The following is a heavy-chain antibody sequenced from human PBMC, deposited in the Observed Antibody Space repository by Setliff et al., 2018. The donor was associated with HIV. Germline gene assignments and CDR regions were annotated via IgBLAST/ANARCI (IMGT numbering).Heavy chain of an antibody. CDR3: AHLTEHYYDSSGYYS. V-gene: IGHV2-5*02. CDR2: IYWDADK. D-gene: IGHD3-22*01. Sequence: SGPTLVNPTQTLTLTCTFSGFSLSTNGVGVGWIRQPPGKALEWLALIYWDADKRYSPSLKNRLTITKDTSKNQVLLTMTNMDPVDTATYYCAHLTEHYYDSSGYYSWGQGTLVTVSS. J-gene: IGHJ4*02. CDR1: GFSLSTNGVG.